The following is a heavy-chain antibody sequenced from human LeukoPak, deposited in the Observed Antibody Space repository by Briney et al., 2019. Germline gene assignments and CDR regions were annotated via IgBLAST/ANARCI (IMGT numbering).Heavy chain of an antibody. J-gene: IGHJ4*02. D-gene: IGHD1-26*01. V-gene: IGHV3-73*01. Sequence: GGSLRLSCAASGFTFSASTMHWVRQASGKGLEWVGRIRSKANNYATAYAASVQGRFTISRDDSKNTAYLQMNSLKTEDTALYYCTSVVGATFDYWGQGTLITVSS. CDR3: TSVVGATFDY. CDR2: IRSKANNYAT. CDR1: GFTFSAST.